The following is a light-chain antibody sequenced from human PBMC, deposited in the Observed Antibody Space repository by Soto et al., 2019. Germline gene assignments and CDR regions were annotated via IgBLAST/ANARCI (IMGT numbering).Light chain of an antibody. CDR1: SSDIGGYND. CDR2: DVS. J-gene: IGLJ3*02. Sequence: QSVLTQPASVSGSPGQSITISCTGSSSDIGGYNDVSWYQQHPGRAPKLIIYDVSNRPSGVSNRFSGSKSGSTASLTIPGVQAEDEADYYCSSYSSSSTLVFGGGTKLTVL. V-gene: IGLV2-14*03. CDR3: SSYSSSSTLV.